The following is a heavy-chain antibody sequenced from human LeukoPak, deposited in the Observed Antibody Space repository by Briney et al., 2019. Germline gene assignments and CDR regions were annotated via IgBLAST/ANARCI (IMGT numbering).Heavy chain of an antibody. V-gene: IGHV3-64*01. D-gene: IGHD1-26*01. Sequence: GGSLRLSCAASGFTFSNYAMRWVRQAPGKGLEYVSAISSNGGSTYYANSVRGRFTISRDNSKNTLYLQMGSLRVEDMAVYYCASTLRVGATNFDYWGQGTQVTVSS. J-gene: IGHJ4*02. CDR2: ISSNGGST. CDR1: GFTFSNYA. CDR3: ASTLRVGATNFDY.